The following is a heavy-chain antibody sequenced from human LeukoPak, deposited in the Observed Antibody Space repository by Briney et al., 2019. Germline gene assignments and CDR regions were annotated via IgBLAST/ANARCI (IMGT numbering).Heavy chain of an antibody. J-gene: IGHJ3*02. CDR1: GFTFSRHG. CDR2: IDTTSSYI. CDR3: ARGRSITILRGVAISDGFDM. V-gene: IGHV3-21*01. Sequence: KPGGSLRLSCAASGFTFSRHGMNWVRQAPGKGLEWVSFIDTTSSYIYYADSTKGRFTISRDNAKNSLYLEMNSLRAEDTAVYYCARGRSITILRGVAISDGFDMWGQGTMVIVSS. D-gene: IGHD3-10*01.